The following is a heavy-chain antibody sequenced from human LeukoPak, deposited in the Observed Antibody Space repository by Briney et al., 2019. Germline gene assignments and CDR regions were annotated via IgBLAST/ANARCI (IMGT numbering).Heavy chain of an antibody. Sequence: TSVKVSCKASGGTFSSYAISWVRQAPGQGLEWMGGIIPIFGTANYAQKFQGRVTITADKSTSTAYMELSSLRSEDTAVYYCATVSPAWELSATDAFDIWGQGTMVTVSS. CDR1: GGTFSSYA. J-gene: IGHJ3*02. CDR3: ATVSPAWELSATDAFDI. CDR2: IIPIFGTA. D-gene: IGHD1-26*01. V-gene: IGHV1-69*06.